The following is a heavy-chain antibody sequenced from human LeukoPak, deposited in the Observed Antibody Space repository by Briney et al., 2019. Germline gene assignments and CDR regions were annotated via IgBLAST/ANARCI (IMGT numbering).Heavy chain of an antibody. V-gene: IGHV3-23*01. CDR3: AKDQGIQLWLKYFQH. CDR2: ISGSGGTT. D-gene: IGHD5-18*01. J-gene: IGHJ1*01. Sequence: GGSLRLSCAASGFTFNNYAMTWVRRAPGKGLEWVSAISGSGGTTLYADSVKGRFTISRDNSKSTLYLQMNSLRAEDTAVYYCAKDQGIQLWLKYFQHWGQGTLVTVSS. CDR1: GFTFNNYA.